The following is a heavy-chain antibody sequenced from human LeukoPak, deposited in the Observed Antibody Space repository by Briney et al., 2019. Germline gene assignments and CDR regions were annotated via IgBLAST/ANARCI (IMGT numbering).Heavy chain of an antibody. Sequence: GGSLRLSCTASGFTFSDYWMHWVRQAPGKGLVWVSRINSDGSRTNYADCVKGRFTISRDNAKNTVFLQMNSLRAEDAAVYYCARVITGTTYGQFDDWGQGALATVSS. CDR1: GFTFSDYW. J-gene: IGHJ4*02. CDR3: ARVITGTTYGQFDD. V-gene: IGHV3-74*01. CDR2: INSDGSRT. D-gene: IGHD1-1*01.